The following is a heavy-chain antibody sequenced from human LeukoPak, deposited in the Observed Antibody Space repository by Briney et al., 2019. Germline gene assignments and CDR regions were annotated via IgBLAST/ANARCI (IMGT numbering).Heavy chain of an antibody. D-gene: IGHD3-22*01. Sequence: KPSETLSLTCTVSGYSISSGYYWGWIRQPPGKGLEWIGSIYHSGSTNYNPSLKSRVTISVDTSKNQFSLKLSSVTAADTAVYYCASQGYSSGYFDYWGQGTLVTVSS. V-gene: IGHV4-38-2*02. J-gene: IGHJ4*02. CDR2: IYHSGST. CDR3: ASQGYSSGYFDY. CDR1: GYSISSGYY.